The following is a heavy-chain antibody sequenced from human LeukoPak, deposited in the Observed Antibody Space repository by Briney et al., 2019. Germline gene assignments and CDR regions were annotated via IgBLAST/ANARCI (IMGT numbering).Heavy chain of an antibody. V-gene: IGHV4-59*01. J-gene: IGHJ4*02. Sequence: SETLSLTCTVSGGSISSYYWSWIRQPPGKGLEWIGFIYYNDYTSYNPSLKSRVTISADTSKNQFSLKLNSMTTADTAVYYCTRGAGWLIDYWGQGILVTVSS. D-gene: IGHD3-16*01. CDR1: GGSISSYY. CDR3: TRGAGWLIDY. CDR2: IYYNDYT.